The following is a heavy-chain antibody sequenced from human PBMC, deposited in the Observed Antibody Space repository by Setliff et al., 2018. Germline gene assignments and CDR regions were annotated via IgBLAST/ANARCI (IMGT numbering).Heavy chain of an antibody. CDR3: ARASSGWYSAYYYYMDV. CDR1: GGTFSSYV. D-gene: IGHD6-19*01. Sequence: ASVKVSCKASGGTFSSYVISWVREAPGQGLEWMGGIIPMFGTNYAQKFQGRVTITADESTSTAYMELSSLGSEDTAVYYCARASSGWYSAYYYYMDVWGKGTTVTVSS. J-gene: IGHJ6*03. CDR2: IIPMFGT. V-gene: IGHV1-69*13.